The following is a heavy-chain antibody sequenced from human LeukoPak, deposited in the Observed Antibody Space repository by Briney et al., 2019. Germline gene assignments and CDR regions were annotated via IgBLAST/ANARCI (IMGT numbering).Heavy chain of an antibody. V-gene: IGHV3-23*01. Sequence: PGGSLRLSCAASGFTFSTSDMGWARQAPGKGLEWVSSISGSGGTTFYADSVKGRFTISRDNSKNTLYLQMNSLSPADTAEYYCAKFRARGAFDIWGQGTMVTVSS. CDR1: GFTFSTSD. J-gene: IGHJ3*02. CDR3: AKFRARGAFDI. CDR2: ISGSGGTT.